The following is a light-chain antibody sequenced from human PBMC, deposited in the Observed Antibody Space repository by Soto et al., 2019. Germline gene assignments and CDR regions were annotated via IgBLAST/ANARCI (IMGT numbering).Light chain of an antibody. J-gene: IGLJ2*01. CDR2: SNN. CDR1: TSNIGVNT. CDR3: AAWDDSVSGPV. Sequence: QSLLTQPPSASGTPGQRVTISCSGSTSNIGVNTVNWYRQLPTSAPQLLLYSNNLRPSGVPARFSGSKFGTSASLAISGLQSEDEADYYCAAWDDSVSGPVFGGGTQLTVL. V-gene: IGLV1-44*01.